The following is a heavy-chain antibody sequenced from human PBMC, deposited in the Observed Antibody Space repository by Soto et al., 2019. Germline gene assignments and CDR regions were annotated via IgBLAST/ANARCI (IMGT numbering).Heavy chain of an antibody. D-gene: IGHD1-26*01. CDR1: GGTFSSYA. CDR3: ATRRDVGATTSGEAY. J-gene: IGHJ4*02. CDR2: IIPIFGTA. V-gene: IGHV1-69*06. Sequence: GASVKVSCKASGGTFSSYAISWVRQAPGQGLEWMGGIIPIFGTANYAQKFQGRVTITADKSTSTAYMELSSLRSEDTAVYYCATRRDVGATTSGEAYWGQGTLVTVSS.